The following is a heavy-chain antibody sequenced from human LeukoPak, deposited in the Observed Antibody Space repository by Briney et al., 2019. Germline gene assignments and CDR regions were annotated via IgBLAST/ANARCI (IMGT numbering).Heavy chain of an antibody. CDR1: GFTFSNYA. V-gene: IGHV3-23*01. D-gene: IGHD2-21*01. J-gene: IGHJ4*02. Sequence: GGSLRLSCAASGFTFSNYAMSWVRQAPGKGLEWVSGISGSGGSTYYADSVKGRFTMSRDSTKNTLYLQMNSLRAEDTAVYYCATLPIKAGDTIDYWGQGTLVTVSS. CDR3: ATLPIKAGDTIDY. CDR2: ISGSGGST.